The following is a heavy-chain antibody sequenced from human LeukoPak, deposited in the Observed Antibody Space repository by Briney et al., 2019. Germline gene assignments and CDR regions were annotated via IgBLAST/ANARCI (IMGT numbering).Heavy chain of an antibody. CDR3: ARGHRGFDY. Sequence: SETLSLTCTVSGGSISSSSYYGGWIRQPPGKGLEWIGSIYYSGSTCYNPSLKSRVTISVDTSKNQFSLKLSSVTAADTAVYYCARGHRGFDYWGQGTLVTVSS. J-gene: IGHJ4*02. CDR1: GGSISSSSYY. CDR2: IYYSGST. V-gene: IGHV4-39*01. D-gene: IGHD1-26*01.